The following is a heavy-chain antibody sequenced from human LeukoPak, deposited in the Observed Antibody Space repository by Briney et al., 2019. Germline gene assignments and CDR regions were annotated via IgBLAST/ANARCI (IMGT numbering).Heavy chain of an antibody. CDR1: GFTFSSYS. J-gene: IGHJ6*03. CDR3: ARKYGDYGYYMDV. D-gene: IGHD4-17*01. Sequence: GGSLRLSCAASGFTFSSYSMNWVRQAPGKGLQWVSYISSSSTTIYYADSVKGRFTNSRDNAKNSLYLQMNSLRAEDTAVYYCARKYGDYGYYMDVWGKGTTVTVSS. V-gene: IGHV3-48*01. CDR2: ISSSSTTI.